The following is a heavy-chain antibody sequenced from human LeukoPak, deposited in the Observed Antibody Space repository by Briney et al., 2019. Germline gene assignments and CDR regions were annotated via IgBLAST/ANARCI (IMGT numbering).Heavy chain of an antibody. CDR3: ARDRWQQLDWFDP. CDR2: INPNSGGT. D-gene: IGHD6-13*01. J-gene: IGHJ5*02. Sequence: ASVKVSCKASGYTFTGYYMHWVRQAPGQGLERMGWINPNSGGTNYAQKFQGRVTMTRDTSISTAYMELRRLRSDDTAVYYCARDRWQQLDWFDPWGQGTLVTVSS. CDR1: GYTFTGYY. V-gene: IGHV1-2*02.